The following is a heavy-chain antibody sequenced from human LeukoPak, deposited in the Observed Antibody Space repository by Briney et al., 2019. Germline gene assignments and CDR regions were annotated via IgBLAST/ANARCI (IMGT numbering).Heavy chain of an antibody. CDR2: INPNSGGT. Sequence: ASVKVSCKASGYTFTGYYMHWVRQAPGQGLEWMGWINPNSGGTNYAQKFQGRVTMTRDTSISTAYMELSRLRSDDTAVYYCARGSSSWYVDWFDPWGQGTLVTVSS. V-gene: IGHV1-2*02. D-gene: IGHD6-13*01. CDR1: GYTFTGYY. CDR3: ARGSSSWYVDWFDP. J-gene: IGHJ5*02.